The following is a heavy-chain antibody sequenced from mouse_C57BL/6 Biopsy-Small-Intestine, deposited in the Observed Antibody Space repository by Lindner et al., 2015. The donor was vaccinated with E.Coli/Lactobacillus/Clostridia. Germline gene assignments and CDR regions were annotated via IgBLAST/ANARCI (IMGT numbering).Heavy chain of an antibody. V-gene: IGHV1-63*01. CDR1: GGTFSRYA. CDR2: IIPVSGTA. D-gene: IGHD1-1*02. J-gene: IGHJ4*01. Sequence: SVKVSCKASGGTFSRYAISWVRQAPGQGLEWMGGIIPVSGTANYAQKFQGRLTITADESTSTAYMELSSLRSGDTAMYYCARLYRYCGNDCHPSDYWGQGTLVTVSS. CDR3: ARLYRYCGNDCHPSDY.